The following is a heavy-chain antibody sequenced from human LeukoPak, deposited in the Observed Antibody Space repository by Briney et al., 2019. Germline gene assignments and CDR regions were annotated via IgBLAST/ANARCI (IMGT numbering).Heavy chain of an antibody. CDR3: ARVAPAYGYYFDY. V-gene: IGHV4-34*01. Sequence: PSETLSLTCAVYGGSFSGYYWSWIRQPPGKGLEWIGEINHSGSTNYNPSLKSRVTISVDTSKNQFSLKLSSVTAADTAVYYCARVAPAYGYYFDYWGQGTLVTVSS. CDR1: GGSFSGYY. D-gene: IGHD4-17*01. J-gene: IGHJ4*02. CDR2: INHSGST.